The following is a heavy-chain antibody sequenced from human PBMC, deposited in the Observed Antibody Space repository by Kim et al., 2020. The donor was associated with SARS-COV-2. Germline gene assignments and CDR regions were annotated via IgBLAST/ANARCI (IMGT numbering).Heavy chain of an antibody. CDR1: GFTFSDYY. J-gene: IGHJ3*02. D-gene: IGHD3-10*01. CDR3: ARDQGTYYYGSGSYRDHFDI. Sequence: GGSLRLSCAASGFTFSDYYMSWIRQAPGKGLEWVSYISSSGSTIYYADSVKGRFTISRDNAKNSLYLQMNSLRAEDTAVYYCARDQGTYYYGSGSYRDHFDIWGQGTMVTVSS. V-gene: IGHV3-11*01. CDR2: ISSSGSTI.